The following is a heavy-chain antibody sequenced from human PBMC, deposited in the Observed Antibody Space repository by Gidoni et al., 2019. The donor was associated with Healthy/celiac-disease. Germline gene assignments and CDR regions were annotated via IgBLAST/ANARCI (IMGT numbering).Heavy chain of an antibody. V-gene: IGHV3-13*05. D-gene: IGHD3-10*01. CDR3: ARGGTMVRGVTILDY. CDR1: GFTFSSYD. CDR2: IGTDGDP. J-gene: IGHJ4*02. Sequence: EVQLVESGGGSVQPGGSLRLSCAASGFTFSSYDMHWVRQATGKGLEWVSAIGTDGDPYSPGSLKGLFTIARENAKNSLYLQMNSLRAGDTGVYYCARGGTMVRGVTILDYWGQGTLVTVSS.